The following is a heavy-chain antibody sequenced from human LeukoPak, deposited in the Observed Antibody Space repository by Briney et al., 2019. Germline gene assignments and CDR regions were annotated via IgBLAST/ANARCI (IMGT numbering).Heavy chain of an antibody. V-gene: IGHV3-23*01. CDR2: ISGSGGST. J-gene: IGHJ4*02. D-gene: IGHD6-13*01. CDR3: AKDPFDYSTRDY. CDR1: GFTFSSYA. Sequence: SGGSLRLSCAASGFTFSSYAMSWVRQAPGKGLEWVSAISGSGGSTYYADSVKGRFTISRDSSKNTLYLQMNSLRAEDTAVYYCAKDPFDYSTRDYWGQGTLVTVSS.